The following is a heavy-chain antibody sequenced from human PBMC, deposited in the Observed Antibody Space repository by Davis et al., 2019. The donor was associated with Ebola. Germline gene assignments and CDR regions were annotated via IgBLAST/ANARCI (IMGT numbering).Heavy chain of an antibody. J-gene: IGHJ6*02. D-gene: IGHD3-9*01. Sequence: SVKVSCKASGGTFSSYAISWVRQAPGQGLEWMGRIIPILGIANYAQKFQGRVTITADESTSTAYMELSSLRSEDTAVYYCARGSPYDILTGNDYYYGMDVWGQGTTVTVSS. V-gene: IGHV1-69*04. CDR1: GGTFSSYA. CDR2: IIPILGIA. CDR3: ARGSPYDILTGNDYYYGMDV.